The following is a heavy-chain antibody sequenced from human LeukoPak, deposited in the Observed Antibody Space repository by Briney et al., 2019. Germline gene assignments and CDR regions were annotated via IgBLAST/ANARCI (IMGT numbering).Heavy chain of an antibody. CDR3: ARAPLALIVFDI. D-gene: IGHD2-21*01. CDR1: GDSMISYY. CDR2: IHYSGST. V-gene: IGHV4-59*01. Sequence: PSETLSLTCTVSGDSMISYYWSWIRQPPGKGLEWIGYIHYSGSTNYNPSLKSRVTISVDTSKNQFSLKLSSATAADTAMYYCARAPLALIVFDIWGQGTMVTVSS. J-gene: IGHJ3*02.